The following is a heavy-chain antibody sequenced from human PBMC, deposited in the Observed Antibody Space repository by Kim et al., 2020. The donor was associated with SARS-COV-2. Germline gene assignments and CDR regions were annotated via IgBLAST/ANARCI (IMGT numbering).Heavy chain of an antibody. CDR1: GFTFSSYG. CDR2: ISYDGSNK. D-gene: IGHD6-13*01. Sequence: GGSLRLSCAASGFTFSSYGMHWVRQAPGKGLEWVAVISYDGSNKYYADSVKGRFTISRDNSKNTLYLQMNSLRAEDTAVYYCARGPPAGPDHYYYGMDVWGQGTTVTVSS. CDR3: ARGPPAGPDHYYYGMDV. J-gene: IGHJ6*02. V-gene: IGHV3-33*05.